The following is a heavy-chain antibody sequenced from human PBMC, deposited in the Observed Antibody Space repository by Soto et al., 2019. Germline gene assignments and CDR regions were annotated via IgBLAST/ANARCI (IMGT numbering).Heavy chain of an antibody. D-gene: IGHD3-10*01. V-gene: IGHV5-51*01. J-gene: IGHJ6*02. CDR3: ARYGSGSYFRYYYYYGMDV. CDR1: EYSFTSYW. CDR2: IYPGDSDT. Sequence: GESLKISCKGSEYSFTSYWIGWVRQMPGKGLEWMGIIYPGDSDTRYSPSFQGQVTISADKSISTAYLQWSSLKASDTAMYYCARYGSGSYFRYYYYYGMDVWGQGTTVTVSS.